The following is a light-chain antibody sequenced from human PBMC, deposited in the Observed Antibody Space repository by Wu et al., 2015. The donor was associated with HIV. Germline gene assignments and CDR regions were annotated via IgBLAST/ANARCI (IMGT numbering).Light chain of an antibody. CDR1: QSVSSN. CDR3: QQYNNWPPGI. V-gene: IGKV3-15*01. Sequence: EIVMTQSPATLSVSPGERATLSCRASQSVSSNLAWYQQKPGQAPRLPIYGVSTRATGIPARFSGSGSGTEFTLTISSMQSEDFAVYYCQQYNNWPPGIFGQGTKLEI. J-gene: IGKJ2*02. CDR2: GVS.